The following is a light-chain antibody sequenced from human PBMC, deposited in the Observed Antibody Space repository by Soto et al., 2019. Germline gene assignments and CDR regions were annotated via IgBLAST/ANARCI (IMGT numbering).Light chain of an antibody. J-gene: IGKJ1*01. CDR2: DAS. CDR1: QSVRSN. CDR3: QQYVSSPRT. Sequence: EIVMTQSPVTLSVSPGERATLSCRASQSVRSNLAWYQQKPGQAPRLLMYDASTRATGIPARFSGSGSGTEFTLTISSLQSEDFAVYYCQQYVSSPRTFGQGTKVDIK. V-gene: IGKV3-15*01.